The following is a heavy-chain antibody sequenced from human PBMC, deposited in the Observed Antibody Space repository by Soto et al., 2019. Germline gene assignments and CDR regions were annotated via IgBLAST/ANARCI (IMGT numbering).Heavy chain of an antibody. CDR3: ARHVTYDILAPPCLLES. Sequence: HLQLQESGPGLVKPSETLSLTCTVSGGSISTTDHYWGWIRQSPGKGLEWIGSIYYTGTTYDNLSLQRLVSMYVDTSKNQYSLNLRSMTAADTAIYYCARHVTYDILAPPCLLESWGQGTLVIVSS. CDR1: GGSISTTDHY. CDR2: IYYTGTT. V-gene: IGHV4-39*01. J-gene: IGHJ4*02. D-gene: IGHD3-9*01.